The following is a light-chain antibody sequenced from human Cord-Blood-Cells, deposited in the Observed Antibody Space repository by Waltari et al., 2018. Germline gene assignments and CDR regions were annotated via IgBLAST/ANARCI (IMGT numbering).Light chain of an antibody. CDR1: SLRSYY. Sequence: SSELTQDPAVSVALGQTVRITCQGDSLRSYYASWYQQKPGQAPVLVIYGKNNPPSGIPDRFSGSSSGKTASLTITGAQAEDEADYYCNSRDSSGNHWVFGGGTKLTVL. CDR3: NSRDSSGNHWV. J-gene: IGLJ3*02. CDR2: GKN. V-gene: IGLV3-19*01.